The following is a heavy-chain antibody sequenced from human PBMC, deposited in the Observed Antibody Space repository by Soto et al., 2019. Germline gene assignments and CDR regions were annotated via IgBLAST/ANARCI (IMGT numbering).Heavy chain of an antibody. D-gene: IGHD4-17*01. CDR2: VYATGTS. V-gene: IGHV4-4*07. CDR3: VRDGSKTLRDCFDP. CDR1: GGSMSKFY. J-gene: IGHJ5*02. Sequence: WETLSLTCSVSGGSMSKFYWSWIRKTAGKGLEWMGRVYATGTSDYNPSLRSRIAMSVDISKKTFSLRLRSVTAADTGVYYCVRDGSKTLRDCFDPWGQGILVTVSS.